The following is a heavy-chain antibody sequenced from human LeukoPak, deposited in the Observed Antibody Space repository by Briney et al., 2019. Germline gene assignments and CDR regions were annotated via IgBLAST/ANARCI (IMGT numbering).Heavy chain of an antibody. D-gene: IGHD3-22*01. J-gene: IGHJ4*02. Sequence: SQTLSLTCTVSGGSISSGDYYWSWIRQPPGKGLEWIGYIYYSGSTYYNPSLKSRVTISVDTSKNQFSLKLSSVTAADTAVYYCASVGDYYDSSGYYLFDYWGQGTLVTVSS. V-gene: IGHV4-30-4*01. CDR1: GGSISSGDYY. CDR3: ASVGDYYDSSGYYLFDY. CDR2: IYYSGST.